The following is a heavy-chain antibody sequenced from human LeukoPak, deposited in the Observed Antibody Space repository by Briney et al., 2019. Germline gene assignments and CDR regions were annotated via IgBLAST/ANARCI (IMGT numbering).Heavy chain of an antibody. CDR1: GFIFSKAW. J-gene: IGHJ4*02. CDR2: KSKTEGGTI. CDR3: TTEGYYGSGTYFY. D-gene: IGHD3-10*01. Sequence: GGSLRLSCVASGFIFSKAWMSWVRQAPGKGLEWVDRKSKTEGGTIDYDAAVKGRFTISRDDSKNTLYLQMNSLKTEDTAVYYCTTEGYYGSGTYFYWGQGALVTVSS. V-gene: IGHV3-15*01.